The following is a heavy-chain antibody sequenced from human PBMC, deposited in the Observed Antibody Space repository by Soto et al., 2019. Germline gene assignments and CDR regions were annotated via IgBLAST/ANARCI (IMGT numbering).Heavy chain of an antibody. Sequence: GGSLRLSCAASGFTFNDYAMSWVRQAPGKGLEWVSVVSGSGGTTYHADSVKGRFTISRDNSKNTVYLQMYSLRAEDTAVYYCAKSGARGYYYYHYMDVWGKGTTVTVSS. CDR1: GFTFNDYA. CDR3: AKSGARGYYYYHYMDV. V-gene: IGHV3-23*01. CDR2: VSGSGGTT. D-gene: IGHD4-17*01. J-gene: IGHJ6*03.